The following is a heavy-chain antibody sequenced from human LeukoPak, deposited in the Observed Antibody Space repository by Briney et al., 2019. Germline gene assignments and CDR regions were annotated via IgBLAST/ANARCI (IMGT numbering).Heavy chain of an antibody. J-gene: IGHJ5*02. Sequence: GRSLILSCAASGFTFSSYGMHWVRQAPGKGLEWVAVISYDGSNKYYADSVKGRFTISRDNSKNTLYLQMNSLRAEDTAVYYCAKDRDNWFDPWGQGTLVTVSS. V-gene: IGHV3-30*18. CDR2: ISYDGSNK. CDR1: GFTFSSYG. CDR3: AKDRDNWFDP. D-gene: IGHD3-10*01.